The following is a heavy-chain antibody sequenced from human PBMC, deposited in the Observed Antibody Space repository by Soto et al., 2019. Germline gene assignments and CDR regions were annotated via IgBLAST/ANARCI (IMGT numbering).Heavy chain of an antibody. CDR1: GGSIRSSGYY. D-gene: IGHD1-26*01. CDR2: IYHSGST. CDR3: ARQQASGTYFVY. V-gene: IGHV4-39*01. Sequence: TLSLTCTVPGGSIRSSGYYWGWIRQPPGKGLEWIGSIYHSGSTYYNPSLDSRVTISVDTSRNQFSLSLTSVTAAHTAVYYCARQQASGTYFVYWGQGTLVTVSS. J-gene: IGHJ4*02.